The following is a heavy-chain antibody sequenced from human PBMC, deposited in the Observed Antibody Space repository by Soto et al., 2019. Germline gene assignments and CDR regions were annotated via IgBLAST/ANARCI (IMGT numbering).Heavy chain of an antibody. V-gene: IGHV4-61*01. CDR3: ARFVRSCSATTCSTRADV. D-gene: IGHD2-2*01. CDR2: IYSGGST. Sequence: SETLSLTCTVSGGFVNSDTHSWSWIRQTPGKRLEWIGFIYSGGSTKNPCLRSRVTMSVDTSKNQFSLKLRSVIVADTAVYHCARFVRSCSATTCSTRADVWGQGITVPVSS. CDR1: GGFVNSDTHS. J-gene: IGHJ6*02.